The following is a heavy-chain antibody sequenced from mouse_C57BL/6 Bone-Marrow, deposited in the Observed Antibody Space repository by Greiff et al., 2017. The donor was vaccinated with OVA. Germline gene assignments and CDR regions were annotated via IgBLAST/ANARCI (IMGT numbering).Heavy chain of an antibody. CDR2: LRLKSVNYAT. Sequence: VMLVASGGGFVQPGDSMQLSCVASGFTFSNYCIICVRQSPEKCLACVAQLRLKSVNYATHYAESVKVRFTISRDDSKSSVYLQMNNLRAEDTGIYYCTGAPYAMDYWGQGTSVTVSS. CDR3: TGAPYAMDY. CDR1: GFTFSNYC. V-gene: IGHV6-3*01. J-gene: IGHJ4*01.